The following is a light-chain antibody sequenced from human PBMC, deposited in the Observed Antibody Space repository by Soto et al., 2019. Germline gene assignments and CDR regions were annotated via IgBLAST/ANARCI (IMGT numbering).Light chain of an antibody. CDR3: AAWDDSLNGFYV. V-gene: IGLV1-44*01. CDR1: SSNIGSNT. Sequence: VLTQPPSASGTPGQRVTISCSGSSSNIGSNTVNWYQQLPGTAPKLLIYSNNQRPSGVPDRFSGSKSGTSASLAISGLQSEDEADYYCAAWDDSLNGFYVFGTGTKVTVL. J-gene: IGLJ1*01. CDR2: SNN.